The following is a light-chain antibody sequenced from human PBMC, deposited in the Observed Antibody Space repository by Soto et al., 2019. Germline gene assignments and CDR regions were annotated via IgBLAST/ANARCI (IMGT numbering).Light chain of an antibody. CDR3: AAWDDSLNGFYV. V-gene: IGLV1-44*01. CDR1: SSNIGSNT. Sequence: VLTQPPSASGTPGQRVTISCSGSSSNIGSNTVNWYQQLPGTAPKLLIYSNNQRPSGVPDRFSGSKSGTSASLAISGLQSEDEADYYCAAWDDSLNGFYVFGTGTKVTVL. J-gene: IGLJ1*01. CDR2: SNN.